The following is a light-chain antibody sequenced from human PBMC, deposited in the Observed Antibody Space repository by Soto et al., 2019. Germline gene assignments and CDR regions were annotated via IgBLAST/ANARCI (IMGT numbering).Light chain of an antibody. CDR1: QSVSRNY. V-gene: IGKV3-20*01. CDR2: RAS. CDR3: QAHGSSPRT. J-gene: IGKJ4*01. Sequence: LEQAQEGGYLSLGERASRDRVYSQSVSRNYLAWYQQKPGQAPKVLIYRASIRATVIPDRFTGSGSGADSTFIISRLEPEEFAVYYCQAHGSSPRTVGGGTKVDIK.